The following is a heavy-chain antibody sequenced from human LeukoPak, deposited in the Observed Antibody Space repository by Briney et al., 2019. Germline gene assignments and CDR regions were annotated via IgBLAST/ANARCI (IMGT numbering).Heavy chain of an antibody. Sequence: ASVKVSCKASGYTFTSYDINWVRQATGQGLEWMGWMNPNSGNTGYAQKFQGRVTMTRNTSISTAYMELSSLRSEDTAVYYCAREREAAMAAFDYWGQGTLVTVSS. D-gene: IGHD5-18*01. CDR2: MNPNSGNT. J-gene: IGHJ4*02. CDR3: AREREAAMAAFDY. CDR1: GYTFTSYD. V-gene: IGHV1-8*01.